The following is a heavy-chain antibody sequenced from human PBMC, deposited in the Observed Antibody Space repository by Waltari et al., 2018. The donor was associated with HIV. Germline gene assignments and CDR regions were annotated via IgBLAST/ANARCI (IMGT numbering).Heavy chain of an antibody. J-gene: IGHJ4*02. CDR2: INEDGSKK. CDR3: GRGGLRDY. Sequence: EFQLVDSGGGLVQPGGSLRISCAASGFPISSYSMSWVRQAPGKGLEWVAIINEDGSKKDYVDSVKGRFTISRDNARNSLYLQMNNLRRGDTAVYYCGRGGLRDYWGQGTQVTVSS. D-gene: IGHD3-16*01. V-gene: IGHV3-7*01. CDR1: GFPISSYS.